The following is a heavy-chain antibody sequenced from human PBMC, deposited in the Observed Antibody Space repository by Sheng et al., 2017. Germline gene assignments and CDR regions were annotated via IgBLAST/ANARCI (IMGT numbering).Heavy chain of an antibody. Sequence: EVQLLESGGSLVQPGGSLRLSCAASGFTFSSHAMTWVRQAPGKGLEWVSGISSSGGGTYYADSVQGRFSISRDNSKNTLYLQMNSLRVEDTAVYYCATIRNGNFDYWAREPWS. CDR3: ATIRNGNFDY. V-gene: IGHV3-23*01. CDR2: ISSSGGGT. D-gene: IGHD1-1*01. J-gene: IGHJ4*02. CDR1: GFTFSSHA.